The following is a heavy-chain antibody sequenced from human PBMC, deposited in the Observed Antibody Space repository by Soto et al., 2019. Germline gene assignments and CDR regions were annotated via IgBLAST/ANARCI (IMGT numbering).Heavy chain of an antibody. CDR2: ISGSGGST. CDR1: GXTFSSYA. Sequence: LRLSFAASGXTFSSYAMSWVRQAPGKGLEWVSAISGSGGSTYYADSVKGRFTISRDNSKNTLYLQMNSLRAEDTAVYYCAKAVVVVAAIDDWGQGTLVTVSS. CDR3: AKAVVVVAAIDD. V-gene: IGHV3-23*01. J-gene: IGHJ4*02. D-gene: IGHD2-15*01.